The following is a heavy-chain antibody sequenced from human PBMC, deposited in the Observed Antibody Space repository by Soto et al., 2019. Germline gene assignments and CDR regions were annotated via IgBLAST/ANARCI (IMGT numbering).Heavy chain of an antibody. CDR3: AREWGVDTAMVSDY. CDR2: IYYSGST. D-gene: IGHD5-18*01. J-gene: IGHJ4*02. Sequence: QVQLQESGPGLVKPSQTLSLTCTVSGGSISSGGYYWSWTRQHQGKGLEWIGYIYYSGSTYYNPSLKSRVTISVDTSKNQFSLKLSSVTAADTAVYYCAREWGVDTAMVSDYWGQGTLVTVSS. V-gene: IGHV4-31*03. CDR1: GGSISSGGYY.